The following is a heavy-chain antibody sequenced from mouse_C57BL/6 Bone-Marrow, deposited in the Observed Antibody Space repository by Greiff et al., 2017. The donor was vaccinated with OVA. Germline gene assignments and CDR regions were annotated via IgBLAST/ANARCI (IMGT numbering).Heavy chain of an antibody. CDR1: GFTFSSYA. CDR3: ARDDYDWYFDV. D-gene: IGHD2-4*01. Sequence: EVKVEESGGGLVKPGGSLKLSCAASGFTFSSYAMSWVRQTPEKRLEWVATISDGGSYTYYPDNVKGRFTISRDNAKNNLYLQMSHLKSEDTAMYYCARDDYDWYFDVWGTGTTVTVSS. V-gene: IGHV5-4*01. J-gene: IGHJ1*03. CDR2: ISDGGSYT.